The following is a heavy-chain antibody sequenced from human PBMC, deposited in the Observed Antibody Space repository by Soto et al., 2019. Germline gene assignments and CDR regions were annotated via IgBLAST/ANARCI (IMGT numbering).Heavy chain of an antibody. Sequence: PSETLSLTCAVYGGSFSGCYWSRIRQPPGKGLEWFGESNHRSSTNYNPSLKSRVTISVDTSNNQFSLTLRSVTAEDTAVYYCARRLGSLPTANFDLWGRGTLVTVSS. CDR3: ARRLGSLPTANFDL. CDR2: SNHRSST. J-gene: IGHJ2*01. D-gene: IGHD6-13*01. V-gene: IGHV4-34*01. CDR1: GGSFSGCY.